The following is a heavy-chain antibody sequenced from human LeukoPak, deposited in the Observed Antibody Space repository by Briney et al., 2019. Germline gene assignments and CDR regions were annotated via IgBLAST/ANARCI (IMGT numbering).Heavy chain of an antibody. J-gene: IGHJ4*02. Sequence: GGSLRLSCTASGFTFSSYGMSWVRQAPGKGLEWVSGISGGGYITYYADSVKGRFTISRDNAKNSLYLQMNSLRPEDTAVYYCARENSGSYYQFDCWGRGTLVTVSS. V-gene: IGHV3-23*01. CDR1: GFTFSSYG. CDR3: ARENSGSYYQFDC. CDR2: ISGGGYIT. D-gene: IGHD1-26*01.